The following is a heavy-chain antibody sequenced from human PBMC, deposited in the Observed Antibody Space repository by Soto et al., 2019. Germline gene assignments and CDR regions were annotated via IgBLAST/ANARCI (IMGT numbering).Heavy chain of an antibody. CDR1: GFTFGSSA. J-gene: IGHJ4*02. D-gene: IGHD3-10*01. V-gene: IGHV3-23*04. Sequence: EVQLVEAGGGLVQPGGSLRLSCAASGFTFGSSAMSWVRQAPGKGLEWVSAINSNGGTATYPDSVQGRFTISRDNSKNTLYLQMNNLRTENTAVYSCAKDSCGGSGSYQWGTFDYWGQGTLVTVSS. CDR2: INSNGGTA. CDR3: AKDSCGGSGSYQWGTFDY.